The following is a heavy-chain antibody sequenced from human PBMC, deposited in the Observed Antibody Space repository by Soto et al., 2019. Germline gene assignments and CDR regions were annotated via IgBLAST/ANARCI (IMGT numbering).Heavy chain of an antibody. CDR2: INHSGST. CDR1: GGSFSGYY. D-gene: IGHD6-6*01. Sequence: SETLSLTCAVYGGSFSGYYWSWIRQPPGKGLEWIGEINHSGSTNYNPSLKSRVTISVDTSKNQFSLKLSSVTAADTAVYYCARGGRGVGIAARPGPFDYWGQGTLVTVSS. V-gene: IGHV4-34*01. J-gene: IGHJ4*02. CDR3: ARGGRGVGIAARPGPFDY.